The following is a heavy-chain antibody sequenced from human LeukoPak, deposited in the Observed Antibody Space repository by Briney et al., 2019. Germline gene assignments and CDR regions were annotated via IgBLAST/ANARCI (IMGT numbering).Heavy chain of an antibody. CDR1: GYTFTSYY. CDR2: INPSGGST. Sequence: ASVKVSCKASGYTFTSYYMHWVRQAPGQGLEWMGIINPSGGSTSYAQKFQGRVTMTRDTSISTAYMELSRLRSDDTAVYYCARGGNVWSGYLEFDPWGQGTLVTVSS. V-gene: IGHV1-46*01. CDR3: ARGGNVWSGYLEFDP. J-gene: IGHJ5*02. D-gene: IGHD3-3*01.